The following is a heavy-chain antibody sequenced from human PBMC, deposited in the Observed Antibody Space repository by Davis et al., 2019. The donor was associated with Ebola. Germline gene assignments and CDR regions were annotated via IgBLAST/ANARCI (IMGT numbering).Heavy chain of an antibody. CDR2: IWYDESNK. V-gene: IGHV3-33*01. Sequence: GESLKISCAASGFTFSSYGMHWVRQAPGKGLEWVAVIWYDESNKYYADSVKGRFTISRDNSKNTLYLQMNSLRAEDTAVYYCARALPDSNGPDWYFDLWGRGTLVTVSS. CDR1: GFTFSSYG. D-gene: IGHD3-22*01. CDR3: ARALPDSNGPDWYFDL. J-gene: IGHJ2*01.